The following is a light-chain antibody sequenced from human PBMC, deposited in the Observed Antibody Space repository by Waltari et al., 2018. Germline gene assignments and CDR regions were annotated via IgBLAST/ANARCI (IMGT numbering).Light chain of an antibody. V-gene: IGLV1-47*01. Sequence: QSVLTQPPSASGTPGQRVTISCSGSSSNIGINYVYWYQQLPGPAPNLLIYKNNQRPAGVPDRFSGSKSGTSASLAISGLRSEDEADYYCVTWDDSLSGAVFGGGTQLTVL. J-gene: IGLJ7*01. CDR1: SSNIGINY. CDR2: KNN. CDR3: VTWDDSLSGAV.